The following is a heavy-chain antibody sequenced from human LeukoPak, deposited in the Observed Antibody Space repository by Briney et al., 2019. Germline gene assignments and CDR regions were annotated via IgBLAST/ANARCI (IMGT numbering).Heavy chain of an antibody. CDR1: GFTSSSYE. CDR2: ISSSGNTI. V-gene: IGHV3-48*03. J-gene: IGHJ5*02. D-gene: IGHD2-2*02. Sequence: GGSLRLSCEASGFTSSSYEMTGVRQAPGKGLEWVSYISSSGNTIYYADSVKGRFTISRDNARNSLYLQMNSLRAEDTAVYYCAREAIRWFDPWGQGTLVTVSS. CDR3: AREAIRWFDP.